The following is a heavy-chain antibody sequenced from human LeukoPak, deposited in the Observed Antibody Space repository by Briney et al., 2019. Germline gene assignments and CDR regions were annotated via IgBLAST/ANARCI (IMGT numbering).Heavy chain of an antibody. CDR1: GFTFSSYG. CDR2: IRYDGSNK. J-gene: IGHJ2*01. V-gene: IGHV3-30*02. Sequence: PGGSLRLSCAASGFTFSSYGMHWVRQAPGKGLEWVAFIRYDGSNKYYADSVKGRFTISRDNAKNSLYLQMNSLRAEDTAVYYCARDQNWYFDLWGRGTLVTVSS. CDR3: ARDQNWYFDL.